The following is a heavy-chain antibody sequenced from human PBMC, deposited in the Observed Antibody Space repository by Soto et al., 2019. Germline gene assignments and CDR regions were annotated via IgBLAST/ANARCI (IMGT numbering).Heavy chain of an antibody. V-gene: IGHV6-1*01. Sequence: PSQTLSLTCAISGDTVSTNTAAWGWIRQSPARCLELLGRIYYKSRWYNSDSDTLKRRIAISPDTSRNKFHLQLNSVLPEDTAVYYCARDWGYDPDPTYYYGMDVWGQGTKVTVSS. CDR3: ARDWGYDPDPTYYYGMDV. D-gene: IGHD5-12*01. J-gene: IGHJ6*02. CDR1: GDTVSTNTAA. CDR2: IYYKSRWYN.